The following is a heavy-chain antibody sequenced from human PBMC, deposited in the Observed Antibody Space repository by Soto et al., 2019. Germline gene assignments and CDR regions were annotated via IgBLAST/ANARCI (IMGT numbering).Heavy chain of an antibody. V-gene: IGHV4-59*01. CDR1: GGSISSYY. Sequence: SETRSLTCTVSGGSISSYYWSWIRQPPGKGLELIGYIYYSGSTNYNPSLKSRVTISVDTSKNQFSLKLSSVTAADKAVYYCERVRTHDYGDYDYCYGMDVWGQGTTVTVSS. J-gene: IGHJ6*02. CDR3: ERVRTHDYGDYDYCYGMDV. CDR2: IYYSGST. D-gene: IGHD4-17*01.